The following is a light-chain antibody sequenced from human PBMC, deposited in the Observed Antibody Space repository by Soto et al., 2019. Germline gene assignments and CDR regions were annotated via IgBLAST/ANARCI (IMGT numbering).Light chain of an antibody. CDR2: DSS. CDR1: QTVSSY. V-gene: IGKV3-11*01. CDR3: QQRSDCPLT. J-gene: IGKJ4*01. Sequence: EIVLTQSPATLSLSPGDRATLSCRASQTVSSYLAWYQRKPGQAPRLLIYDSSNRATGIPARFSGSGSGTDFTLTISSLEPEDFAVYYCQQRSDCPLTFGGGTKVEI.